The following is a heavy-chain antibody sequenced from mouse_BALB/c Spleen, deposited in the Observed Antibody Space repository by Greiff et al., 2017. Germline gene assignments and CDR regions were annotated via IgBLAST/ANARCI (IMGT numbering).Heavy chain of an antibody. CDR3: TRRGFITTARYYAMDY. D-gene: IGHD1-2*01. CDR1: GYTFTDYE. CDR2: IDPETGGT. V-gene: IGHV1-15*01. J-gene: IGHJ4*01. Sequence: QVQLQQSGAELVRPGASVTLSCKASGYTFTDYEMHWVKQTPVHGLEWIGAIDPETGGTAYNQKFKGKATLTADKSSSTAYMELRSLTSEDSAVYYCTRRGFITTARYYAMDYWGQGTSVTVSS.